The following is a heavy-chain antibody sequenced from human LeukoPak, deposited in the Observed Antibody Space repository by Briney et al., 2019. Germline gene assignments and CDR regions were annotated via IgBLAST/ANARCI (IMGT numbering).Heavy chain of an antibody. CDR2: ISSSSSTI. J-gene: IGHJ6*03. Sequence: GRSLRLSCAASGFTFSSYGMHWVRQAPGKGLEWVSYISSSSSTIYYADSVKGRFTISRDNAKNSLYLQMNSLRAEDTAVYYCARRSTMIVVFDYYYYMDVWGKGTTVTVSS. CDR1: GFTFSSYG. CDR3: ARRSTMIVVFDYYYYMDV. D-gene: IGHD3-22*01. V-gene: IGHV3-48*04.